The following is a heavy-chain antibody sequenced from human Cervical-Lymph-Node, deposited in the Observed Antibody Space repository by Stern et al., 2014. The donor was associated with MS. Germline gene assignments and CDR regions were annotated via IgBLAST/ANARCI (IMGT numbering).Heavy chain of an antibody. CDR2: ISAYNGNT. V-gene: IGHV1-18*01. Sequence: VHLVESGAEVKKPGASVKVSCKASGYTFTSLGISWVRQAPGQGLEWMGWISAYNGNTSYAQKLQGRVTLTTDTCTSTAYMELRSLTSDDTAAYYCASGSLEGFDPWGQGTLVTVSS. CDR1: GYTFTSLG. CDR3: ASGSLEGFDP. D-gene: IGHD5-24*01. J-gene: IGHJ5*02.